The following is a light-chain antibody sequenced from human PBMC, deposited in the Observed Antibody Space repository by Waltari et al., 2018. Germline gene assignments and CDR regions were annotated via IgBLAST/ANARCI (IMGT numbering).Light chain of an antibody. J-gene: IGLJ1*01. CDR1: SSDIGGYDY. V-gene: IGLV2-14*03. CDR2: DVR. CDR3: SSKTSSSTPYV. Sequence: QSALTQPASVSGSPGQSITISCTGTSSDIGGYDYVSWYQQHPDKAPKVIIYDVRYRPSGVSLRFSGSKSGNTASLTISGLQAEDEADYYCSSKTSSSTPYVFGSGTKVTVL.